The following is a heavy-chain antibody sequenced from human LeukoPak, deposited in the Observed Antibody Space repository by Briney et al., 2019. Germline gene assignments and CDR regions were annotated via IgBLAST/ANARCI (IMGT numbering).Heavy chain of an antibody. Sequence: SETLSLTCAVSGGSISSGGYSWSWIRQPPGKGLGWIGYIYHSGSTYYNPSLKSRVTISVDRSKNQFSLKLSSVTAADTAVYYCARGVVTARQAFDIWGQGTMVTVSS. CDR1: GGSISSGGYS. CDR3: ARGVVTARQAFDI. D-gene: IGHD2-21*02. CDR2: IYHSGST. J-gene: IGHJ3*02. V-gene: IGHV4-30-2*01.